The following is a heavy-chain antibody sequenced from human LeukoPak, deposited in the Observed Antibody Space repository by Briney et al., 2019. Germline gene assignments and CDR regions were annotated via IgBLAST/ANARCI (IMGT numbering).Heavy chain of an antibody. V-gene: IGHV3-23*01. CDR3: AKGGAYYYDSSAYYRD. CDR1: GFNFSSYV. Sequence: GGSLRLSCAASGFNFSSYVMSWVRQAPGKGLEWVSAISGSGGSTYYADSVKGRFTISRDNSKNTLYLQMNSLRAEDTAVYYCAKGGAYYYDSSAYYRDWGQGTLVTVSS. CDR2: ISGSGGST. D-gene: IGHD3-22*01. J-gene: IGHJ4*02.